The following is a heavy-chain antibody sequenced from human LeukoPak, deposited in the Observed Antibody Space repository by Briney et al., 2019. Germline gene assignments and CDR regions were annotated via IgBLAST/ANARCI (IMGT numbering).Heavy chain of an antibody. CDR3: ARVGMTTMTVDV. Sequence: EGSLRLSCAASGFTFSTYEVIWVRQAPGKGLEWVSYISSSGNNIYYADSVKGRFTISRDNVKKSLSLQMNSLRAEDTAVYYCARVGMTTMTVDVWGQGTTVTVSS. J-gene: IGHJ6*02. CDR2: ISSSGNNI. D-gene: IGHD5-24*01. V-gene: IGHV3-48*03. CDR1: GFTFSTYE.